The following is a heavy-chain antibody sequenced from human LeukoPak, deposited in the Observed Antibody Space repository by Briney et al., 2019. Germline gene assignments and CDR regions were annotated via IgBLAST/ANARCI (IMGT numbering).Heavy chain of an antibody. D-gene: IGHD2-2*01. Sequence: ASVKVSCKASGYTFTKYYVHWLRQAPGQGPEWLGWINPNSGATNYAQKFQGRVTMTRDTSISTAYMELSRLRSDDTAVYYCAPTAALEYYFDYWGQETLVTVSS. V-gene: IGHV1-2*02. CDR2: INPNSGAT. J-gene: IGHJ4*02. CDR1: GYTFTKYY. CDR3: APTAALEYYFDY.